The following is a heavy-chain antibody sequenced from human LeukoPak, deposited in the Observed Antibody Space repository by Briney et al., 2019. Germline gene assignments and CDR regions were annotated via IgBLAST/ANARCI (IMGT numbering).Heavy chain of an antibody. CDR1: GFTVSSNY. V-gene: IGHV3-66*02. D-gene: IGHD1-26*01. CDR3: AKVLYSGSSPFDY. J-gene: IGHJ4*02. CDR2: IYSGGST. Sequence: GGSLRLSCAASGFTVSSNYMSWVRQAPGKGLEWVSVIYSGGSTYYADSVKGRFTISRDNSKNTLYLQMNSLRAEDTAVYYCAKVLYSGSSPFDYWGQGTLVTVSS.